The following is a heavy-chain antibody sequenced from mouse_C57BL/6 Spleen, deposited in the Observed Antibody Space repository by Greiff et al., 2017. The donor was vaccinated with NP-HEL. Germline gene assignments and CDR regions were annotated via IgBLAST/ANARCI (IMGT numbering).Heavy chain of an antibody. Sequence: QVHVKQSGAELVKPGASVKISCKASGYAFSSYWMNWVKQRPGKGLEWIGQIYPGDGDTNYNGKFKGKATLTADKSSSTAYMQLSSLTSEDSAVYFCAREGDMGYGNPSFDYWGQGTTLTVSS. CDR1: GYAFSSYW. CDR3: AREGDMGYGNPSFDY. CDR2: IYPGDGDT. D-gene: IGHD2-1*01. V-gene: IGHV1-80*01. J-gene: IGHJ2*01.